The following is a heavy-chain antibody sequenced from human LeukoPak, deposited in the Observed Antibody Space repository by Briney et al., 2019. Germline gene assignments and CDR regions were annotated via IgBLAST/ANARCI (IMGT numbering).Heavy chain of an antibody. J-gene: IGHJ4*02. D-gene: IGHD3-10*01. CDR1: GGSISSYY. CDR2: IYYSGST. V-gene: IGHV4-59*01. Sequence: SETLSLTCTVSGGSISSYYWSWIRQPPGKGLEWIGYIYYSGSTNYNPSLRSRVTISVDTSKNQFSLKLSSVTAADTAVYYCARSGVGPPVTEPFDYWGQGTLVIVFS. CDR3: ARSGVGPPVTEPFDY.